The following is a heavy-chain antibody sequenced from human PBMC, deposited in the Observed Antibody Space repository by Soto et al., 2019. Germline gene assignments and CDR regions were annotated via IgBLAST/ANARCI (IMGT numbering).Heavy chain of an antibody. Sequence: SETLSLTCAVSGGSISSSNWWSWVRQPPGKGLEWIGEIYHSGSTNYNPSLKSRVTISVDKSKNQFSLKLSSVTAADTAVYYCARVVVSSSGSFDYWGQGTLVTVSS. CDR3: ARVVVSSSGSFDY. V-gene: IGHV4-4*02. CDR1: GGSISSSNW. J-gene: IGHJ4*02. D-gene: IGHD3-22*01. CDR2: IYHSGST.